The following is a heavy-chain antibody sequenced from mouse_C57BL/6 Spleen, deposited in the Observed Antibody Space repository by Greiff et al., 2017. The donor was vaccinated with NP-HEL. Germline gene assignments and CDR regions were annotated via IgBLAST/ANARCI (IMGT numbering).Heavy chain of an antibody. CDR1: GYTFTSYT. V-gene: IGHV1-4*01. CDR2: INPSSGYT. D-gene: IGHD1-1*01. Sequence: VQGVESGAELARPGASVQMSCKASGYTFTSYTMHWVKQRPGQGLEWIGYINPSSGYTKYNQKFKDKATLTADKSSSTAYLQLSSLTSEDSAVYYCARDYGSSYLDYWGQGTTLTVSS. J-gene: IGHJ2*01. CDR3: ARDYGSSYLDY.